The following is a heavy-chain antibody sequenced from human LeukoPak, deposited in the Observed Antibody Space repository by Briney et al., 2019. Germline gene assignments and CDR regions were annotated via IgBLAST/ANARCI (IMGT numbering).Heavy chain of an antibody. CDR2: ISYDGSNK. J-gene: IGHJ4*02. Sequence: GRSLRLSCAASGFTFISYGMHWVRQAPGKGLEWVAVISYDGSNKYYADSVKGRFTISRDNSKNTLYLQMNSLRAEDTAVYYCAKLYGDYADYWGQGTLVTVSS. V-gene: IGHV3-30*18. D-gene: IGHD4-17*01. CDR3: AKLYGDYADY. CDR1: GFTFISYG.